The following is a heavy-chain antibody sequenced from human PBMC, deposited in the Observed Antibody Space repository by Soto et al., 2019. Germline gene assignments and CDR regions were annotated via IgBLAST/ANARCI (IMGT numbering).Heavy chain of an antibody. Sequence: SETLSLTCAVSGGPISSGGYSWSWIRQPPGKGLEWIGYIYHSGSTYYNPSLKSRVTISVDRSKNQFSLKLSSVTAADTAVYYCARASSYGYWFDPWGQGTLVTVSS. V-gene: IGHV4-30-2*01. D-gene: IGHD5-18*01. CDR2: IYHSGST. CDR3: ARASSYGYWFDP. CDR1: GGPISSGGYS. J-gene: IGHJ5*02.